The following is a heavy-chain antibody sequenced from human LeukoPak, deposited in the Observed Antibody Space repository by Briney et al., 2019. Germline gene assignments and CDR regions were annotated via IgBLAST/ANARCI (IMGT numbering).Heavy chain of an antibody. J-gene: IGHJ5*02. D-gene: IGHD3-22*01. CDR2: INPSGGST. V-gene: IGHV1-46*01. CDR3: ASEGVSGTYYYDSSGYWGLNWFDP. CDR1: GYTFTSYY. Sequence: ASVKVSCKASGYTFTSYYMHWVRQAPGQGLEWMGIINPSGGSTSYAQKFQGRVTMTRDTSTSTVYMELSSLRSEDTAVYYCASEGVSGTYYYDSSGYWGLNWFDPWGQGTLVTVSX.